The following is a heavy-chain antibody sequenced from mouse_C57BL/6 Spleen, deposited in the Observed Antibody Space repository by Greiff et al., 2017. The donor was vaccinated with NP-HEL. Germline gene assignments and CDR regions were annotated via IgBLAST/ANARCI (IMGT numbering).Heavy chain of an antibody. CDR3: ARHKLRGFDY. CDR1: GYTFTSYW. D-gene: IGHD3-2*02. V-gene: IGHV1-52*01. Sequence: QVQLKQPGAELVRPGSSVKLSCKASGYTFTSYWMHWVKQRPIQGLEWIGNIDPSDSETHYNQKFKDKATLTVDKSSSTAYMQLSSLTSADSAVYYCARHKLRGFDYWGQGTTLTVSS. J-gene: IGHJ2*01. CDR2: IDPSDSET.